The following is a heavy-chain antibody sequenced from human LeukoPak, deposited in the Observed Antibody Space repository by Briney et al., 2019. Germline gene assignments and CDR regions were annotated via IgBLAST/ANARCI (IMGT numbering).Heavy chain of an antibody. D-gene: IGHD1-1*01. CDR3: AKDLSYNYVATKDY. CDR1: GFTFGSYA. J-gene: IGHJ4*02. CDR2: ISGSGGST. Sequence: GGSLRLSCAASGFTFGSYAMSWVRQAPGKGLEWVSVISGSGGSTYYADSGKGRFTISRDNSKNTLYLQMSSLRAEDTAVYYCAKDLSYNYVATKDYWGQGTLVTVSS. V-gene: IGHV3-23*01.